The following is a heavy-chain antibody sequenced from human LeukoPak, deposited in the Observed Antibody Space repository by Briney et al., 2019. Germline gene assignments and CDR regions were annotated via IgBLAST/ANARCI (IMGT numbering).Heavy chain of an antibody. Sequence: SETLSLTCPVSGGSISNYYWSWIRQPPGKGLECMGYIYYSGTTNYNPSLKSRVTISVDTSKNQFSLWPSSVTAADTAVYYCARHGGYSSPYLHWGQGTLVTVSS. CDR1: GGSISNYY. D-gene: IGHD6-13*01. CDR2: IYYSGTT. V-gene: IGHV4-59*08. J-gene: IGHJ1*01. CDR3: ARHGGYSSPYLH.